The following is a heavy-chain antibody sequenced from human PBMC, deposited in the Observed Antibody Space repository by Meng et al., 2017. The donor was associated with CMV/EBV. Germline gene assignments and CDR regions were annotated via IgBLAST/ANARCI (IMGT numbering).Heavy chain of an antibody. CDR3: AKDASESGSYRVFDY. CDR2: INPSGGST. CDR1: GYTFTSYY. D-gene: IGHD1-26*01. J-gene: IGHJ4*02. Sequence: QVQLGQSGDEVKKPGASVKVSCKASGYTFTSYYMHWVRQAPGQGLEWMGIINPSGGSTSYAQKFQGRVTMTRDTSTSTVYMELSSLRSEDTAVYYCAKDASESGSYRVFDYWGQGTLVTVSS. V-gene: IGHV1-46*01.